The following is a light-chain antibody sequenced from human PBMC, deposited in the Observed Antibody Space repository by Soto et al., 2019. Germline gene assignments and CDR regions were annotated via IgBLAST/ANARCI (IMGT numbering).Light chain of an antibody. CDR3: QHYNGYPQI. Sequence: IQMTQSPSSLSASVGDRVTITCRASQGISSSLAWFQQKPGKAPNTLIYAASSLHSGVPSRFSGSGSGTDFTITISSLQPEDCATYYCQHYNGYPQIFGQGTRLDIK. CDR2: AAS. CDR1: QGISSS. J-gene: IGKJ5*01. V-gene: IGKV1-16*01.